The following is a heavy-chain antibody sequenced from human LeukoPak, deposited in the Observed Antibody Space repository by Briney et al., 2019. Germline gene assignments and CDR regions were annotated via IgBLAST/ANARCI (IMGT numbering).Heavy chain of an antibody. CDR3: ARHAPYYDILTGYHPLDYFDY. Sequence: SETLSLTCTVSGGSISSYYWSWIRQPPGKGLEWIGYIYYSGSTNYSPSLKSRVTISVDTSKNQFSLKLSSVTAADTAVYYCARHAPYYDILTGYHPLDYFDYWGQGTLVTVSS. V-gene: IGHV4-59*08. CDR1: GGSISSYY. J-gene: IGHJ4*02. CDR2: IYYSGST. D-gene: IGHD3-9*01.